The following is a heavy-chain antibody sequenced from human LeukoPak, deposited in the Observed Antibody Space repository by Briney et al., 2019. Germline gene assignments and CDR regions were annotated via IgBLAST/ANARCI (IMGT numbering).Heavy chain of an antibody. CDR3: ARDGGRIAMYYFDS. CDR1: GFTFSSYA. D-gene: IGHD3-16*01. J-gene: IGHJ4*02. Sequence: GGSLRLSCAASGFTFSSYAMSWVRQAPGKGLELVSAISGSGGTTDYADSVKGRFTISRDNAKNSLHLQMNSLRAEDTAVYYCARDGGRIAMYYFDSWGQGTLVTVSS. V-gene: IGHV3-23*01. CDR2: ISGSGGTT.